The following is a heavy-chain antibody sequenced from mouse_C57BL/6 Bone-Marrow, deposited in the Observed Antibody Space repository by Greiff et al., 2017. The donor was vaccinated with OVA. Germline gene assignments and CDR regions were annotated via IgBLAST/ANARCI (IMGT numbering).Heavy chain of an antibody. J-gene: IGHJ1*03. CDR2: INSDGGST. V-gene: IGHV5-2*03. Sequence: EVKLVESGGGLVQPGESLKLSCESNEYEFPSPDMSWVRKTPEKRLELVAAINSDGGSTYYPDTMERRFIISRDNTKKTLYLQMSSLRSEDTALYYCARHKTYYGSSDWYFDVWGTGTTVTVSS. CDR3: ARHKTYYGSSDWYFDV. CDR1: EYEFPSPD. D-gene: IGHD1-1*01.